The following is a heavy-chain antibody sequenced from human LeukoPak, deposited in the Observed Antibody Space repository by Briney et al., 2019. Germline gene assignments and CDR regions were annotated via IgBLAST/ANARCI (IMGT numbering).Heavy chain of an antibody. J-gene: IGHJ2*01. V-gene: IGHV4-59*01. CDR3: ARDRVDKYMDGCYFDL. D-gene: IGHD3/OR15-3a*01. Sequence: SETLSLTCTVSGGSISSYYWSWIRQPPGKGLEWIGYIYYSGSTNYNPSLKSRVTISVDTSKNQFSLKLSSVTAADTAVYYCARDRVDKYMDGCYFDLWGRGTLVTVSS. CDR2: IYYSGST. CDR1: GGSISSYY.